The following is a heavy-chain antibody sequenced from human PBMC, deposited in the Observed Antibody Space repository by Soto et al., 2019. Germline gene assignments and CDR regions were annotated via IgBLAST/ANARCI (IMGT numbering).Heavy chain of an antibody. Sequence: QVQLQESGPGLVKPSETLSLTCTVSGCSISSYYWSWIRQPPGKGLEWIGYMYYSGSTNYNPSLKSRGTISIDTSRNQFSLKLSSVTAAVTAVYYCARGTFGVVKDWGQGTLVTVSS. D-gene: IGHD3-3*01. J-gene: IGHJ4*02. CDR3: ARGTFGVVKD. CDR2: MYYSGST. CDR1: GCSISSYY. V-gene: IGHV4-59*01.